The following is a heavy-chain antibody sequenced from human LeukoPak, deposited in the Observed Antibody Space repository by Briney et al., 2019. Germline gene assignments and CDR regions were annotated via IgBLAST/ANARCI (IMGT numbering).Heavy chain of an antibody. Sequence: GGSLRLSRAASGFTFTGHSMHWVRQAPGKGLEWVAVVANDEKTTFYADSLKGRFTVSRDNSKNTVYLQMNSLRAEDTAVYFCAKDSLVATSHFDSWGRGTLVTVSS. V-gene: IGHV3-30*04. D-gene: IGHD5-12*01. CDR3: AKDSLVATSHFDS. CDR1: GFTFTGHS. J-gene: IGHJ4*02. CDR2: VANDEKTT.